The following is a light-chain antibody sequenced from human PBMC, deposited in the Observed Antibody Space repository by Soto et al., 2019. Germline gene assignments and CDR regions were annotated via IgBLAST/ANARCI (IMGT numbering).Light chain of an antibody. J-gene: IGLJ3*02. Sequence: QSALTQRASVSGSPGQSITISCTGTSSDVGGYDHVSWYQQYPGKAPKLIIYEVSNRPSGLSNRFSGSKSGNTASLTISGLQAEDEADYYCSSFASTNTWVFGGGTKLTVL. V-gene: IGLV2-14*01. CDR3: SSFASTNTWV. CDR2: EVS. CDR1: SSDVGGYDH.